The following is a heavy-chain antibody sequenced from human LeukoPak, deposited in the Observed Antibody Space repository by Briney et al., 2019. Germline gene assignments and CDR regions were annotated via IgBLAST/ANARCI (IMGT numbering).Heavy chain of an antibody. V-gene: IGHV3-53*05. D-gene: IGHD6-19*01. CDR3: ARDMYSSGRVPFDY. CDR2: IYSGGST. J-gene: IGHJ4*02. CDR1: GFSVSSNY. Sequence: PGGSLRLSCAASGFSVSSNYMNWVRQAPGKGLEWVSVIYSGGSTYYADSVKGRFTISRDNSKNTVYLQMNSLRAEDTAVYYCARDMYSSGRVPFDYWGQGTLVTVSS.